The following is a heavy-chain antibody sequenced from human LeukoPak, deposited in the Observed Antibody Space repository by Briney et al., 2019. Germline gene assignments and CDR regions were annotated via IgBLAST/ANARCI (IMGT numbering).Heavy chain of an antibody. CDR1: GFTVSSYY. Sequence: GGSLRLSCAASGFTVSSYYMTWVRQAPGKGLECLSFITSSGSTMYYADSVKGRFTISRDNAKNSLYLQMNSLRAEDTAVYYCARDDRSGSCCGMDVWGQGTTVTVSS. J-gene: IGHJ6*02. CDR2: ITSSGSTM. V-gene: IGHV3-48*03. D-gene: IGHD2-15*01. CDR3: ARDDRSGSCCGMDV.